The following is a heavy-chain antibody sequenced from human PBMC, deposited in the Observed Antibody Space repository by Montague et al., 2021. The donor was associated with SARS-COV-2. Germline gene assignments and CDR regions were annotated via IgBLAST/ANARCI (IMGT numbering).Heavy chain of an antibody. CDR1: GDSVSSNIAA. Sequence: CAISGDSVSSNIAAWNWIRQSPSRGLEWLGRTYYRSKWYNDYAVSVRSRITIGPDTSKNQFSLQLNSVTPEDTAVYYCTQERGPGRTTRHYFDYWGQGTLVTVSS. J-gene: IGHJ4*02. CDR3: TQERGPGRTTRHYFDY. D-gene: IGHD1-14*01. CDR2: TYYRSKWYN. V-gene: IGHV6-1*01.